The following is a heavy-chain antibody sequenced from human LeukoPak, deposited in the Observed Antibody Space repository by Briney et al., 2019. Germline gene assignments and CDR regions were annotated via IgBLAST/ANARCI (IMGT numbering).Heavy chain of an antibody. Sequence: ASVKVSCKASGYTFTGYYMHWVRQAPGQGLEWMGWINPNSGGTNYAQKFQGRVTMTRDTSISTAYMELSRLRSDDTAVYYCARRGPTYYYDSSGYYHLWFFDYWGQGTLVTVSS. CDR1: GYTFTGYY. D-gene: IGHD3-22*01. CDR3: ARRGPTYYYDSSGYYHLWFFDY. CDR2: INPNSGGT. V-gene: IGHV1-2*02. J-gene: IGHJ4*02.